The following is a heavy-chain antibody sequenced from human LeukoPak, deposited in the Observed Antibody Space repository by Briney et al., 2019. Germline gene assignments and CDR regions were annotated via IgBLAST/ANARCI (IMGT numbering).Heavy chain of an antibody. J-gene: IGHJ5*02. CDR2: INHSGST. CDR1: GGSFSGYY. Sequence: PSETLSPTCAVYGGSFSGYYWSWIRQPPGKGLEWIGEINHSGSTNYNPSLKSRVTISVDTSKNQFSLKLSSVTAADTAVYYCARGAPYSSSWYLDPWGQGTLVTVSS. CDR3: ARGAPYSSSWYLDP. D-gene: IGHD6-13*01. V-gene: IGHV4-34*01.